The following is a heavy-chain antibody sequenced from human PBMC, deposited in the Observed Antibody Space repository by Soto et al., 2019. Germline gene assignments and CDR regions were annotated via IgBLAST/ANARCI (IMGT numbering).Heavy chain of an antibody. CDR1: GYTFTDYY. D-gene: IGHD2-15*01. CDR2: INPKSGGT. Sequence: VPLMQSGPEVKKPRASVKVSCQASGYTFTDYYIHWVRQAPGQRPEWMGWINPKSGGTNFAQKFQGRVTMTRDTSISTVYMELTRLRSGDTAVYYCARLTVPLDIVVLPTASYDYWGQGTLVTVSS. CDR3: ARLTVPLDIVVLPTASYDY. V-gene: IGHV1-2*02. J-gene: IGHJ4*02.